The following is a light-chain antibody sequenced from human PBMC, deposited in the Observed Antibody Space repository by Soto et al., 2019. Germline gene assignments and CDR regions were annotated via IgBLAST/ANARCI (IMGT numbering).Light chain of an antibody. CDR3: QSYDSRNVV. J-gene: IGLJ2*01. CDR1: SGSIASNY. CDR2: EYN. Sequence: NFMLTQPHSVSESPGKTVTISCTRSSGSIASNYVQGYQQRPGSAPTTAIYEYNQRPSGVPDRFSGSIDSSSNSASLTISGLKTEDEADYYCQSYDSRNVVFGGGTKLTVL. V-gene: IGLV6-57*04.